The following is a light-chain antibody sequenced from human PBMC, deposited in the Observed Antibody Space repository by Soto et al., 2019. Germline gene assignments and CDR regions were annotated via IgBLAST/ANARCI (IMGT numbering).Light chain of an antibody. Sequence: DIQMTQSPSSLSASVGVRVTITCRASQSVSAYFNWYQHKPGKAPNLLIYRTSSLQSRVPSRFSGSGSGTDFTLTISSLQPEDFAAYDCQQTYSNPRTFGQGTTVEIK. V-gene: IGKV1-39*01. CDR2: RTS. J-gene: IGKJ1*01. CDR1: QSVSAY. CDR3: QQTYSNPRT.